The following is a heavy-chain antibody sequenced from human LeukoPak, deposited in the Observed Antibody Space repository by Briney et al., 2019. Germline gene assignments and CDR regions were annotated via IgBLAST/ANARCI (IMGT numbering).Heavy chain of an antibody. CDR1: GGTFSSYA. D-gene: IGHD2-2*01. V-gene: IGHV1-69*04. CDR3: ARAGGVVPAADDAFDI. Sequence: SVKVSCKASGGTFSSYAISWVRQAPGQGLEWMGRIIPILGIANYAQKFQGRVTITADKSTGTAYMELSSLRSEDTAVYYCARAGGVVPAADDAFDIWGQGTMVTVSS. CDR2: IIPILGIA. J-gene: IGHJ3*02.